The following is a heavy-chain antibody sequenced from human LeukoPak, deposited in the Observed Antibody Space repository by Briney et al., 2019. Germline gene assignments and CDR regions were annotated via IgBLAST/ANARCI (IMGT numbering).Heavy chain of an antibody. CDR2: ISAYNGNT. J-gene: IGHJ3*02. V-gene: IGHV1-18*01. CDR3: ARGPILYCSGGSCYSDDAFDI. Sequence: GASVKVSCKASGYTFTSYGISWVRQAPGQGLEGRGWISAYNGNTNYAQKLQGRVTMTTDTSTSTAYMELRSLRSDDTAVYYCARGPILYCSGGSCYSDDAFDIWGQGTMVTVSS. CDR1: GYTFTSYG. D-gene: IGHD2-15*01.